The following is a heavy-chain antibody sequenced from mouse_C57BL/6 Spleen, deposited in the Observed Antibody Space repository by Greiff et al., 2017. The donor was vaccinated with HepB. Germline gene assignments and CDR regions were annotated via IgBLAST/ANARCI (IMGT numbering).Heavy chain of an antibody. D-gene: IGHD2-5*01. V-gene: IGHV2-6-1*01. CDR2: IWSDGST. CDR1: GFSLTSYG. Sequence: VKLMESGPGLVAPSQSLSITCTVSGFSLTSYGVHWVRQPPGKGLEWLVVIWSDGSTTYNSALKSRLSISKDNSKSQVFLKMNSLQTDDTAMYYCARHWDSNYGYAMDYWGQGTSVTVSS. CDR3: ARHWDSNYGYAMDY. J-gene: IGHJ4*01.